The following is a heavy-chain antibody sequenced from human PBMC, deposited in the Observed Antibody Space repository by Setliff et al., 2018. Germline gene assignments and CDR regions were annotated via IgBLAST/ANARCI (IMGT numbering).Heavy chain of an antibody. CDR1: GFSLSTSGVG. J-gene: IGHJ4*02. V-gene: IGHV2-5*02. CDR2: IYWDDDK. CDR3: ARILEYCSSTSCYTLDY. D-gene: IGHD2-2*02. Sequence: SGPTLVNPTQTLTLTCPFSGFSLSTSGVGVGWIRQPPGKALEWLALIYWDDDKRYSPSLKSRLTITKDTSKNQVVLTRTNMDPVDTATYYCARILEYCSSTSCYTLDYWGQGTLVTVSS.